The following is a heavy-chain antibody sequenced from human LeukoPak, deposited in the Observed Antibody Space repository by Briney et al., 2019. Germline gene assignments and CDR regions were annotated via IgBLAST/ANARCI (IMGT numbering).Heavy chain of an antibody. D-gene: IGHD3-10*01. V-gene: IGHV3-48*02. CDR2: ISSSSSTI. J-gene: IGHJ6*02. Sequence: GGSLRLSCAASGFTFSSYWMSWVRQAPGKGLEWVSYISSSSSTIYYADSVKGRFTISRDNAKNSLYLQMNSLRDEDTAVYYCARDHRGSYGSGPGFDGMDVWGQGTTVTVSS. CDR1: GFTFSSYW. CDR3: ARDHRGSYGSGPGFDGMDV.